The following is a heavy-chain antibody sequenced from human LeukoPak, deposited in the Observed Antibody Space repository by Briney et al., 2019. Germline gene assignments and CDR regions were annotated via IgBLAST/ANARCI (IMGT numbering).Heavy chain of an antibody. CDR3: AREPPTFYDILTGYYKGGYFDY. CDR2: ISSSGSTI. Sequence: GGSLRLPCAASGFTFSSYEMNWVRQAPGKGLEWVSYISSSGSTIYYADSVKGRFTISRDNAKNSLYLQMNSLRAEDTAVYYCAREPPTFYDILTGYYKGGYFDYWGQGTLVTVSS. V-gene: IGHV3-48*03. CDR1: GFTFSSYE. J-gene: IGHJ4*02. D-gene: IGHD3-9*01.